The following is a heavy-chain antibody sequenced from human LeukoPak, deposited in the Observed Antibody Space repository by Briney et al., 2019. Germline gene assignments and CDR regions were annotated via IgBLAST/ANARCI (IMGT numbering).Heavy chain of an antibody. J-gene: IGHJ6*02. CDR2: ISGGSEDT. V-gene: IGHV3-23*01. Sequence: GGSLRLSCTASGFTFGGYAMSWVRQAPGKGLEWVSSISGGSEDTYYADSVKGRFTISRDNSKTTLYLQMNSLRAEDTAVYYCARTIAQYSNSWLYFYFGLDVWGQGTTVTVSS. CDR3: ARTIAQYSNSWLYFYFGLDV. D-gene: IGHD6-13*01. CDR1: GFTFGGYA.